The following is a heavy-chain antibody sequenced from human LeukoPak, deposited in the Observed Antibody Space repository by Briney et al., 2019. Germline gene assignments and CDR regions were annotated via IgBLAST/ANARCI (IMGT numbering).Heavy chain of an antibody. Sequence: PSETLSLTCTVSGGSISSGSYYWSWIRQPAGKGLEWIGRIYTSGSTNYNPSPKSRVTISVDTSKNQFSLKLSSVTAADTAVYYCARESLDIVVVPAAIREYNWFDPWGQGTLVTVSS. V-gene: IGHV4-61*02. CDR1: GGSISSGSYY. D-gene: IGHD2-2*02. CDR3: ARESLDIVVVPAAIREYNWFDP. CDR2: IYTSGST. J-gene: IGHJ5*02.